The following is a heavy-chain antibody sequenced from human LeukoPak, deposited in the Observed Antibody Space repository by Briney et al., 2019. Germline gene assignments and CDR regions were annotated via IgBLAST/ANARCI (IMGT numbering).Heavy chain of an antibody. D-gene: IGHD3-10*01. V-gene: IGHV3-21*01. CDR3: ARGGILWFGELLDFDY. Sequence: GGSLRLSCAASGFTFSSYNMNWVRQAPGKGLEWVSSISGSSSYIYYADSVKGRFTISRDNAKNSLYLQMNSLRAEDTAVYYCARGGILWFGELLDFDYWGQGTLVTVSS. CDR2: ISGSSSYI. CDR1: GFTFSSYN. J-gene: IGHJ4*02.